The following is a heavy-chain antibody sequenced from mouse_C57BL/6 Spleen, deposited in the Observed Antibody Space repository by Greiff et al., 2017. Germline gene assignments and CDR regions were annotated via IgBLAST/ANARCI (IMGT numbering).Heavy chain of an antibody. Sequence: EVKLQESGPGLVKPSQSLSLTCSVTGYSITSGYYWNWIRQFPGNKLEWMGYISYDGSNNYNPSLKNRISITRDTSKNQFFLKLNSVTTEDTATYYCASLGNYEAYYFDYWGQGTTLTVSS. CDR2: ISYDGSN. V-gene: IGHV3-6*01. D-gene: IGHD2-1*01. J-gene: IGHJ2*01. CDR1: GYSITSGYY. CDR3: ASLGNYEAYYFDY.